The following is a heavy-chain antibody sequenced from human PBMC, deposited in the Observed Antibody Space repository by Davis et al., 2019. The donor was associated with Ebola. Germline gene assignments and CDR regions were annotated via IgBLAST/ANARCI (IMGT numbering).Heavy chain of an antibody. V-gene: IGHV3-43D*03. Sequence: GESPKIPCAASGFTFGDYAMHWVRQAPGKGLEWVPRIIWDGRSSAYADYVRDRFSISRDNSRNFLYLQMNGLRAEDTALYYCTDYDSTFRNYWGQGTLVTVSS. D-gene: IGHD3-22*01. J-gene: IGHJ4*02. CDR1: GFTFGDYA. CDR3: TDYDSTFRNY. CDR2: IIWDGRSS.